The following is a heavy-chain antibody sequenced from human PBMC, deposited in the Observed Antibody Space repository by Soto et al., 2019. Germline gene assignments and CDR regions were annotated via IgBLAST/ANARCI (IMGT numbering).Heavy chain of an antibody. J-gene: IGHJ5*02. V-gene: IGHV1-69*13. CDR3: ARTVGITIVGVVTGSPNWFEP. CDR1: GGTFSSYA. Sequence: SVKVSCKASGGTFSSYAISWVRQAPGQGLEWMGGIIPIFGTANYAQKFQGRVTITADESTSTAYMELSSLRSEDTAVYYCARTVGITIVGVVTGSPNWFEPWGQGNLITVYS. CDR2: IIPIFGTA. D-gene: IGHD3-3*01.